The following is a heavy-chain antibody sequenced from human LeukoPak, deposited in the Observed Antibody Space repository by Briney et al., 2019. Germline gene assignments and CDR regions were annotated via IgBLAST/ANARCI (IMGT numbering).Heavy chain of an antibody. CDR2: SRGKPNNYTA. Sequence: GGSLRLSCTASGFSFSAYHMDWVRQALGKGLEWVGRSRGKPNNYTAEYAASVKDRFTISRDVSKNSLYLQMNSLITEDTAVYYCAKDLYGAPGYWGQGTLVTVSS. V-gene: IGHV3-72*01. CDR3: AKDLYGAPGY. CDR1: GFSFSAYH. D-gene: IGHD4-17*01. J-gene: IGHJ4*02.